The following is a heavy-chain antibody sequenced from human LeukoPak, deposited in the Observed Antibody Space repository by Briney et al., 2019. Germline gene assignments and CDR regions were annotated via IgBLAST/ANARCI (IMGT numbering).Heavy chain of an antibody. CDR2: IYYSGST. CDR3: ARQMYLGGMDV. D-gene: IGHD2-8*01. J-gene: IGHJ6*02. Sequence: SETLSLTCTVSGASISSYYWSWIRQPPGKGLEWIGYIYYSGSTNYNPSLKRRVTISVDTSKNHFSLKLSSVTAADTAVYYCARQMYLGGMDVWGQGTTVTVSS. V-gene: IGHV4-59*08. CDR1: GASISSYY.